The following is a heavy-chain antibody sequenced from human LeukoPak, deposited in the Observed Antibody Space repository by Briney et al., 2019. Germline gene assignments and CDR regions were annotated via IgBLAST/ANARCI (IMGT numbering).Heavy chain of an antibody. CDR2: INPRGGSA. V-gene: IGHV1-46*01. CDR1: GYTFTSFF. J-gene: IGHJ4*02. CDR3: ARDYHGSGSLTTFDS. D-gene: IGHD3-10*01. Sequence: ASVKVTCKASGYTFTSFFMHWVRQAPGQGLEWMGIINPRGGSATSAQRFQGRLTVTRDTSTSTVYMELSSLTSEDTAVYYCARDYHGSGSLTTFDSWGQGTLVTVSS.